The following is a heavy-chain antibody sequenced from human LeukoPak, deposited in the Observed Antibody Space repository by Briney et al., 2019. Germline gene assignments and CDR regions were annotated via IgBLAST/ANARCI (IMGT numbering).Heavy chain of an antibody. Sequence: PGGSLRLSCVASGFTLSSDWMSWVRQVPGKGLEWVANIKQDGSEKYYADSVKGRFTISRDNAKNLLYLQMNSLRAEDTAIYYCARENSGIAATDIIDSWGQGTLVTVSS. D-gene: IGHD6-13*01. V-gene: IGHV3-7*01. J-gene: IGHJ4*02. CDR2: IKQDGSEK. CDR1: GFTLSSDW. CDR3: ARENSGIAATDIIDS.